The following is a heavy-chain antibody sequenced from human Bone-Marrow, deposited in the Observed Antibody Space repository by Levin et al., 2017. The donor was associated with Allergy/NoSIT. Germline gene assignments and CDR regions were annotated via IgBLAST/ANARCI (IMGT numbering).Heavy chain of an antibody. CDR3: ARAAYYEFVWGSFRFFDH. Sequence: TLSLTCAVSGGSLTNGDYYWSWIRQSPGKGLEWIGYIYYSGSTYYNPSLKSRVLISIDTSENQFSLKLKSVTAADTAVYFCARAAYYEFVWGSFRFFDHWGQGSLVTVSS. V-gene: IGHV4-30-4*01. CDR2: IYYSGST. D-gene: IGHD3-16*02. J-gene: IGHJ4*02. CDR1: GGSLTNGDYY.